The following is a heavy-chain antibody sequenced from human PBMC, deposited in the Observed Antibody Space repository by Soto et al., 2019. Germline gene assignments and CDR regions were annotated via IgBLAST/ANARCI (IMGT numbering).Heavy chain of an antibody. CDR1: GFTISSSD. Sequence: MESGGGVVQPGRSLRLSCAASGFTISSSDIHWVRQAPGKGLEWVAHISIDMKRQYYADPVKGRFTGSRDNSKNTVYLQMSRLRAEDTAVYYCARGPASGAFDIWGQGTMVTVSS. D-gene: IGHD1-26*01. V-gene: IGHV3-30*03. CDR2: ISIDMKRQ. CDR3: ARGPASGAFDI. J-gene: IGHJ3*02.